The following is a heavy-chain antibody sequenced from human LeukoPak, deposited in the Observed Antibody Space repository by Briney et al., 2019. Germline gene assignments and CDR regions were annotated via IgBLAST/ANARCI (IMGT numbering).Heavy chain of an antibody. J-gene: IGHJ3*02. CDR2: IHYSGST. V-gene: IGHV4-59*12. CDR3: ARDKAPFDI. CDR1: GGSISTYY. Sequence: PSQTLSLTCTVSGGSISTYYWSWVRQPPGKGLDWIAYIHYSGSTNYNPSLKSRVTISVDTSKNQFSLKLNSVTAADTAVYYCARDKAPFDIWGQGTMVTVSS.